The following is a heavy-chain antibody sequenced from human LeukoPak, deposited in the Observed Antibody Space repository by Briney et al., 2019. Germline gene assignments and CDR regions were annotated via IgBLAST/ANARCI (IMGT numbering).Heavy chain of an antibody. CDR2: IYYSGST. V-gene: IGHV4-59*01. D-gene: IGHD3-22*01. CDR1: GGSIRSYF. CDR3: ARVSGDSSGYLRYWYFDL. J-gene: IGHJ2*01. Sequence: SETLSLTCTVSGGSIRSYFWSWIRQPPGKGLEWIGYIYYSGSTNYNPSLKSRVTISVDTSKNQFSLKLSSVTAADTAVYYCARVSGDSSGYLRYWYFDLWGRGTLVTVSS.